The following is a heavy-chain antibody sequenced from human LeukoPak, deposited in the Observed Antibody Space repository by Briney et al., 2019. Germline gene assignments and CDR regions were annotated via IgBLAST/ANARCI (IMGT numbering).Heavy chain of an antibody. D-gene: IGHD6-13*01. V-gene: IGHV3-23*01. J-gene: IGHJ6*02. CDR3: AKGGAIAAADYYYYYYGMDV. CDR1: GFTFSSYA. CDR2: ISGSGGST. Sequence: GGSLRLSCAASGFTFSSYAMSWVRQAPGKGLEWVSAISGSGGSTYYADSVKGRFTISRDNSKNTLYLQMNSLRAEDTAVYYCAKGGAIAAADYYYYYYGMDVWGQGTTVTVSS.